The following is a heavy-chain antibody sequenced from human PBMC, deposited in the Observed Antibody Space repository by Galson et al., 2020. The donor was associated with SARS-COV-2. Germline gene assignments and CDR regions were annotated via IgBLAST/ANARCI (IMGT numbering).Heavy chain of an antibody. J-gene: IGHJ1*01. CDR2: RWYGGAFI. CDR3: ARGSGLSSPPAHYYDTSVYFAEHFQD. CDR1: GGTFSSYG. D-gene: IGHD3-22*01. V-gene: IGHV3-33*01. Sequence: GGSLRLSCAASGGTFSSYGMHWLRQAPGKGLEWLAVRWYGGAFISYADSVKGRFTMSRDDSNNTVYLEMNRLRADDTAVYYCARGSGLSSPPAHYYDTSVYFAEHFQDWGLGTLVTVSS.